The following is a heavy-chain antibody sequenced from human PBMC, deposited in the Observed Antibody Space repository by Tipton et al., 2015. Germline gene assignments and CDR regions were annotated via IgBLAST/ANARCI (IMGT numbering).Heavy chain of an antibody. CDR3: ARVPFDYFDY. Sequence: TLSLTCTVSGDSISSGGYDWSWSRQHPGKGLEWLGYSYYSGSTYYNPSLKSRLTISVDMSKNQFSLKLSSVTAADTAVYYCARVPFDYFDYWGQGILVTVSS. V-gene: IGHV4-31*03. CDR2: SYYSGST. J-gene: IGHJ4*02. CDR1: GDSISSGGYD.